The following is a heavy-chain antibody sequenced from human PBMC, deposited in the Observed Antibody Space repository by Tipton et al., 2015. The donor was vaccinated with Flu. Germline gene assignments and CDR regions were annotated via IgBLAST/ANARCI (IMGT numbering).Heavy chain of an antibody. CDR1: GYSINTGSY. Sequence: TLSLTCAASGYSINTGSYWGWIRQPPGKGLEWIGSIYRSGSTYYNPSLKSRVTISVDTSKNHFSLKLSSVTAADTAVYYCARRGYYFGSGALNWFDPWGQGTLVTVSS. CDR3: ARRGYYFGSGALNWFDP. D-gene: IGHD3-10*01. J-gene: IGHJ5*02. CDR2: IYRSGST. V-gene: IGHV4-38-2*01.